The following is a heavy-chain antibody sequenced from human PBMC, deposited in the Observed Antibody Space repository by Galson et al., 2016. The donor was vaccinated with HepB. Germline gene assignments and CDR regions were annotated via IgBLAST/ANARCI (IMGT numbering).Heavy chain of an antibody. CDR2: MNPSSANT. V-gene: IGHV1-8*01. J-gene: IGHJ4*02. Sequence: SVKVSCKASGYTFTNCDITWVRQAPGQGLEWMGWMNPSSANTGYAQKFRGRVTMTRDTSISTAFMELSSLTSEDTAIYYCARGIRNLLYSDYWAQGTLVTVSS. D-gene: IGHD1-14*01. CDR3: ARGIRNLLYSDY. CDR1: GYTFTNCD.